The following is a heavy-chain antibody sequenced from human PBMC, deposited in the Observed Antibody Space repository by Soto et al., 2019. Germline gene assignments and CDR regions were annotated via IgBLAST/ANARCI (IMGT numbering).Heavy chain of an antibody. D-gene: IGHD6-13*01. CDR3: SRHHPILVVAAGPVHRQYYYYMDG. Sequence: PWQTQKVSCKGSRYSFTSYWLRWVRQLSGKGPEWMGIIYPGDSDPRYSPSFKGHVPISADKSISTPYLQWSSLTASDTAMYYCSRHHPILVVAAGPVHRQYYYYMDGWGKGTTRTV. J-gene: IGHJ6*03. V-gene: IGHV5-51*01. CDR1: RYSFTSYW. CDR2: IYPGDSDP.